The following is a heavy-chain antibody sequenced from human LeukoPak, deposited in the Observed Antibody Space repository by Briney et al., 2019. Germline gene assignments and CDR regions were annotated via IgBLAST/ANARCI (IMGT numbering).Heavy chain of an antibody. V-gene: IGHV4-34*01. CDR2: INHSGST. CDR1: GGSFSGYY. CDR3: ARGRSVRGYYYYYGMDV. D-gene: IGHD3-22*01. J-gene: IGHJ6*02. Sequence: SETLSLTCAVYGGSFSGYYWSWIRQPPGKGLEWIGEINHSGSTNYNPSLKSRVTISVDTSKNQFSLKLSSVTAADTAVYYCARGRSVRGYYYYYGMDVWGQGTTVTVSS.